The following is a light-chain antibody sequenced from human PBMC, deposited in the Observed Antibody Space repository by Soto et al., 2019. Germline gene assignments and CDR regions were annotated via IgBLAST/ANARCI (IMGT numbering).Light chain of an antibody. J-gene: IGKJ3*01. CDR3: QQYGNAPFT. V-gene: IGKV3-20*01. CDR2: GAS. Sequence: ETVMTQSPATLSVSPGERATLSCRASQSISNFLAWYQQKPGQAPRLLIYGASSRATGIPDRFSGSGSGTDFTLTISRLEPEDFAVYYCQQYGNAPFTFGPGTKVDIK. CDR1: QSISNF.